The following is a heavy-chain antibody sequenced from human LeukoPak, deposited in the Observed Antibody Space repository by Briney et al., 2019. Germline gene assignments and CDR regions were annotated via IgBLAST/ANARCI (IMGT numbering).Heavy chain of an antibody. CDR3: ATYSQYFRGPGTDY. Sequence: GGSLRLSCAVSGFTFSEDWMRWVRQAPGKGLEWVASIEKDGSEKRYVDSVKGRFTISRDNAKNSVYLQKPSLGAEDTAVYYCATYSQYFRGPGTDYWGRGTLVTV. CDR1: GFTFSEDW. V-gene: IGHV3-7*03. J-gene: IGHJ4*02. D-gene: IGHD6-13*01. CDR2: IEKDGSEK.